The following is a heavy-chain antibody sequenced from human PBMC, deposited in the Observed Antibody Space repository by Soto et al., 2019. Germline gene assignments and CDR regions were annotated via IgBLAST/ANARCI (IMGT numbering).Heavy chain of an antibody. CDR2: IRSKAYGGTT. Sequence: GGSLRLSCTASGFTFGDYAMSWFRQAPGKGLEWVGFIRSKAYGGTTGYAASVKGRFTISRDDSKSIAYLQMNSLKTEDTAVYYCTRDWIPIDYGDHQYYYYYMDVWGKGTTVTVSS. CDR3: TRDWIPIDYGDHQYYYYYMDV. V-gene: IGHV3-49*03. CDR1: GFTFGDYA. J-gene: IGHJ6*03. D-gene: IGHD4-17*01.